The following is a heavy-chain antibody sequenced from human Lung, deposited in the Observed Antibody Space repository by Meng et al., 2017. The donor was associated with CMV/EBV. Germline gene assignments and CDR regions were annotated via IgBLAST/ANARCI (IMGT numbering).Heavy chain of an antibody. CDR3: ARGILGGYYDSRGYVTDF. Sequence: GESXKISCAASGFTVSSNYMSWVRQAPGKGLEWISVLHSDGLTKYADSVKGRFTISRDNPKNTLYLEMSSLRTEDTAVYYCARGILGGYYDSRGYVTDFWGQGTLVTVSS. V-gene: IGHV3-66*02. CDR1: GFTVSSNY. D-gene: IGHD3-22*01. J-gene: IGHJ4*02. CDR2: LHSDGLT.